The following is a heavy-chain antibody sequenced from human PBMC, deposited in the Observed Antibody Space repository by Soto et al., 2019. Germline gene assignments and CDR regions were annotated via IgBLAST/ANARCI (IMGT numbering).Heavy chain of an antibody. CDR1: GYSFTSYW. Sequence: GESLKISCKGSGYSFTSYWIGWVRQMPGKGLEWMGIIYPGDSDTRYSPSFQGQVTISADKSISTAYLQWSSLKASDTAMYYCARLVAGYYDSSGPFDYWGQGTLVTVSS. CDR3: ARLVAGYYDSSGPFDY. D-gene: IGHD3-22*01. V-gene: IGHV5-51*01. CDR2: IYPGDSDT. J-gene: IGHJ4*02.